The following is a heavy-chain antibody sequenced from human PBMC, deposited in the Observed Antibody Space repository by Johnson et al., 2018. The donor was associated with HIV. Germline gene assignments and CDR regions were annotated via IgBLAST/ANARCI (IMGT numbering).Heavy chain of an antibody. D-gene: IGHD3-9*01. CDR3: AKGSDPYYNFLTGSTHADHDAFDI. V-gene: IGHV3-23*04. CDR1: GFTFSSYA. Sequence: EQLVESGGGLVKPGGSLRLSCAASGFTFSSYAMSWVRQAPGKGLEWVSAISGSGGSTYYADSVKGRFPISRDTSKNTLYLQMNSLRAEDTAVYYCAKGSDPYYNFLTGSTHADHDAFDIWGQGTMVTVSS. J-gene: IGHJ3*02. CDR2: ISGSGGST.